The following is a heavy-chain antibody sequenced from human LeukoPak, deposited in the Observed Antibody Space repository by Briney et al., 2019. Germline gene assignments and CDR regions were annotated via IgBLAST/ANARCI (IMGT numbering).Heavy chain of an antibody. CDR2: ISTTSNYI. Sequence: GGSLRLSCAASGFTFSSYNMKWVRQAPGKGLEWVSFISTTSNYIYYADSVNGQFTISRDNAKNSLYLQMNSLRGEDAALYYCARAGVCTTTSCDGGIDYWGQGTLVTVSS. D-gene: IGHD2-2*01. CDR3: ARAGVCTTTSCDGGIDY. CDR1: GFTFSSYN. J-gene: IGHJ4*02. V-gene: IGHV3-21*06.